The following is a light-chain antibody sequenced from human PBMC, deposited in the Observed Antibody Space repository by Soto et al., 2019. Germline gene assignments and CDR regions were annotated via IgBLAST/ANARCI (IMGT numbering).Light chain of an antibody. CDR3: QQYNDNWT. Sequence: DIQMSNCPSTVSASVGDRVTITCRASQSISSWLAWYQQKPGTAPKLLIYKASTLQSGVPSRFSGSGSGTEFTLTISSLQPDDSATYRCQQYNDNWTFAQGINVDIK. J-gene: IGKJ1*01. CDR1: QSISSW. CDR2: KAS. V-gene: IGKV1-5*03.